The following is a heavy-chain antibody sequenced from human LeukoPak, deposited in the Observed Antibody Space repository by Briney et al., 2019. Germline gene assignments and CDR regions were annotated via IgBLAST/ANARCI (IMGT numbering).Heavy chain of an antibody. CDR3: ARPGGYCSGGRCYHYFDY. Sequence: LGESLKISCKGSGYSFTIFWIAWVRQMPGKGPEWMGIIYPGDSQTRYSPSFQGQVTISADNSISTAYLQWSSLEASDTAMYYCARPGGYCSGGRCYHYFDYWGQGTLVTVSS. D-gene: IGHD2-15*01. V-gene: IGHV5-51*01. CDR2: IYPGDSQT. CDR1: GYSFTIFW. J-gene: IGHJ4*02.